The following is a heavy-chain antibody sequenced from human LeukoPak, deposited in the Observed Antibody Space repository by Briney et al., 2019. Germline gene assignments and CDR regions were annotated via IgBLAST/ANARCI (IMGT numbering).Heavy chain of an antibody. CDR3: ARGGPRWLQLKPFDY. V-gene: IGHV1-8*01. Sequence: GASVKVSCKASGYTFTSYDINWMRQATGQGLEWMGWMNPNSGNTGYAQKFQGRVTMTRNTSISTAYMELSSLRSEDTAVYYCARGGPRWLQLKPFDYWGQGTLVTVSS. CDR2: MNPNSGNT. D-gene: IGHD5-24*01. CDR1: GYTFTSYD. J-gene: IGHJ4*02.